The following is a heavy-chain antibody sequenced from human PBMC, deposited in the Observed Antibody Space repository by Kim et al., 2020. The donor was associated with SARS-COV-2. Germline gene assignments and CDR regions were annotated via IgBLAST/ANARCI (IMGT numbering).Heavy chain of an antibody. CDR3: ARDLRSTSADYYFDY. D-gene: IGHD2-2*01. Sequence: GGSLRLSCAASGFTFSTFWIHWVRQGPGKGLEWVSGVSGDGRSKSDADSVKGRFIISRDNAKNTVYLQMNSLRAAETAMYFCARDLRSTSADYYFDYWG. CDR2: VSGDGRSK. V-gene: IGHV3-74*03. CDR1: GFTFSTFW. J-gene: IGHJ4*01.